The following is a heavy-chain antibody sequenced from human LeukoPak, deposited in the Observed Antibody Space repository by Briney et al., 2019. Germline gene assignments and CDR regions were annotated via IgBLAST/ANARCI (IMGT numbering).Heavy chain of an antibody. CDR1: GFSFSSYA. CDR2: ISGSGGST. CDR3: AKDLVAGSYLEYFQH. V-gene: IGHV3-23*01. J-gene: IGHJ1*01. D-gene: IGHD3-10*01. Sequence: GGSLRLSCAPSGFSFSSYAVSWVRQAPGEGLEWVSAISGSGGSTYYADSVMGRFTISRDNPKNTLYLQMNSLRAEDTAVYYCAKDLVAGSYLEYFQHWGQGTLVTVSS.